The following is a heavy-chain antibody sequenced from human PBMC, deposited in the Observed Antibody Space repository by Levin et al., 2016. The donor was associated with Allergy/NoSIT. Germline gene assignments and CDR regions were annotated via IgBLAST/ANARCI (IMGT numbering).Heavy chain of an antibody. D-gene: IGHD2-8*01. V-gene: IGHV5-51*01. CDR3: ARHGQGLMGIEDGVDY. Sequence: VRQMPGKGLEWMGIIYPGDSDTRYSTSFQGQVTMSVDKSINTAYLQWSSLKASDTAMYYCARHGQGLMGIEDGVDYWGQGTLVTVSS. CDR2: IYPGDSDT. J-gene: IGHJ4*02.